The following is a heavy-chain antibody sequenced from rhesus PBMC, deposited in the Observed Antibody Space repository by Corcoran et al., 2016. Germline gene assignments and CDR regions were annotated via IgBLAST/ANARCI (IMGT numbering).Heavy chain of an antibody. CDR3: AREVERWGGHFDY. V-gene: IGHV4-122*02. CDR2: ITYSGST. J-gene: IGHJ4*01. CDR1: GGSLRRGYYY. Sequence: QVQLQESGPGLVKPSETLSLTCAVSGGSLRRGYYYCSWICEPPGKGLVCTGYITYSGSTIYNSSLNRRVTISRDTSKNQYSLKLSSVTAADTAVYYCAREVERWGGHFDYWGQGVLVTVSS. D-gene: IGHD6-37*01.